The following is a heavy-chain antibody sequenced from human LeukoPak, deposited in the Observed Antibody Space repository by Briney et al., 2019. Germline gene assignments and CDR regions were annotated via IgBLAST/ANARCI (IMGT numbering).Heavy chain of an antibody. CDR1: GGTFSSYA. D-gene: IGHD2-21*02. J-gene: IGHJ4*02. CDR3: ARERMGDTLFDY. V-gene: IGHV1-69*04. Sequence: SVKVSCKASGGTFSSYAISWVRQAPGQGLGWMGRIIPILGIANYAQKFQGRVTITADKSTSTAYMELSSLRSEDTAVYYCARERMGDTLFDYWGQGTLVTVSS. CDR2: IIPILGIA.